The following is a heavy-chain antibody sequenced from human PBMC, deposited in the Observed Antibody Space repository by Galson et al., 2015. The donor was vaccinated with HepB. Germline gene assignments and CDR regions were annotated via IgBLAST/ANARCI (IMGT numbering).Heavy chain of an antibody. CDR1: GDAFSNYA. CDR3: ARVSRAVPGPTIFDY. Sequence: SVKVSCKASGDAFSNYAISWVRQAPGQGLEWMGGIIPMFATTNYAQKFQGRATITADKFTTTIYMELSSLRPDDTAVYYCARVSRAVPGPTIFDYWGQGTLVTVSS. CDR2: IIPMFATT. V-gene: IGHV1-69*06. J-gene: IGHJ4*02. D-gene: IGHD6-19*01.